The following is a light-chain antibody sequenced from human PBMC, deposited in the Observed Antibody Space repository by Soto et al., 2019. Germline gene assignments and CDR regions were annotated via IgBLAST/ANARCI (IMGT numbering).Light chain of an antibody. CDR1: SSNIGSNY. Sequence: QSALTQPPSASETPGQRVTISCSGSSSNIGSNYVYWYQQLPGTVPQLLIYRNSERPSGVPDRFSGSKSGTSASLAISGLRSEDEADYYCAAWDDSLSGVVFGGGTKLTVL. CDR3: AAWDDSLSGVV. CDR2: RNS. V-gene: IGLV1-47*01. J-gene: IGLJ2*01.